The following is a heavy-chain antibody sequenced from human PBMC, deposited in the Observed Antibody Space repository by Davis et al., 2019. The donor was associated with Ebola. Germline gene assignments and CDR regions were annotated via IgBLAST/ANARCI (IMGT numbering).Heavy chain of an antibody. D-gene: IGHD3-16*01. V-gene: IGHV3-53*01. Sequence: GGSLRLSCAASGFTVSSNYMSWVRQAPGKGLEWVSVIYSGGSTSYADSVKGRFTISRDNSKNTLYLQMSSLRAEDTAVYYCATQRGSYYYYYGMDVWGKGTTVTVSS. J-gene: IGHJ6*04. CDR1: GFTVSSNY. CDR3: ATQRGSYYYYYGMDV. CDR2: IYSGGST.